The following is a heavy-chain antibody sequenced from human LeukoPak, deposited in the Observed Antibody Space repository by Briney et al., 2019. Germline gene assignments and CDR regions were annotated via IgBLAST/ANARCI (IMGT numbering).Heavy chain of an antibody. V-gene: IGHV1-18*01. J-gene: IGHJ4*02. D-gene: IGHD6-19*01. CDR2: ISAYNGNT. CDR3: ARAYGSGYSSGWDFDY. Sequence: EASVKVSCKASGGTFSSYAISWVRQAPGQGLEWMGWISAYNGNTNYAQNLQGRVTMTTDTSTSTAYMELRSLRSDDTAVYYCARAYGSGYSSGWDFDYWGQGTLVTVSS. CDR1: GGTFSSYA.